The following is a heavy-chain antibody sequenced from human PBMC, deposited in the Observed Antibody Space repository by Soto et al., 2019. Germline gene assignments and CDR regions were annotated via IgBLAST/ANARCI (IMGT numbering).Heavy chain of an antibody. CDR3: VRDSHGDY. J-gene: IGHJ4*02. Sequence: VQLVESGGGLVQPGGSLRLSCAGSGFIFSNYWMHWVRQAPVKGLEWVSRIDHDGPTDYADSVRGRFTIYRDNAESTLYLQMNSLRPEDTAVYYCVRDSHGDYWGQGTLVTVSS. CDR1: GFIFSNYW. CDR2: IDHDGPT. V-gene: IGHV3-74*01.